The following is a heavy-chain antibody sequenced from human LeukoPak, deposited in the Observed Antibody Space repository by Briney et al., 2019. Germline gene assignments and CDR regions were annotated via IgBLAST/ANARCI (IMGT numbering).Heavy chain of an antibody. J-gene: IGHJ4*02. CDR3: AKDTPYFEH. Sequence: GGSLRLSCEASGFTFRNFAMTWVRQAPVRGPEWVSTISGGRGGVFYADSVKGRFTISRDDSKSTLYLQMRSLSVEDTAVYFCAKDTPYFEHWGQGVLVTVAS. CDR2: ISGGRGGV. CDR1: GFTFRNFA. V-gene: IGHV3-23*01.